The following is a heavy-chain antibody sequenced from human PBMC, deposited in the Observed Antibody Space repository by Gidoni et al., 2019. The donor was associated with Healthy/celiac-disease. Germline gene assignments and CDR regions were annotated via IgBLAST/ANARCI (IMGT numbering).Heavy chain of an antibody. D-gene: IGHD6-13*01. J-gene: IGHJ4*02. CDR1: GGTCSSYA. V-gene: IGHV1-69*04. CDR2: IIPILGIA. CDR3: ATTNGAAAGTIDY. Sequence: VQLVQSGAEVQKPGSSGKVSCKASGGTCSSYAISWVRQAPGQGLEWMGRIIPILGIANYAQKFQGIVTITADKSTSTAYMELSSLRSEDTAVYYCATTNGAAAGTIDYWGQGTLVTVSS.